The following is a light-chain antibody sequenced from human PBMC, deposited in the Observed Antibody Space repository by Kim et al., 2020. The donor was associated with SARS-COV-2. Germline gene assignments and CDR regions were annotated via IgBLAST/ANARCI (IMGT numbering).Light chain of an antibody. V-gene: IGKV3-11*01. CDR1: PYVGIS. Sequence: PGERATLSFRASPYVGISLAWYEQTPGQAPVLLIYDAAIRAAGIPDRFSGSGSGTDLTLTIGSLAPEDFAVYYCQQRGNWPPALTFGGGTKVDIK. J-gene: IGKJ4*01. CDR2: DAA. CDR3: QQRGNWPPALT.